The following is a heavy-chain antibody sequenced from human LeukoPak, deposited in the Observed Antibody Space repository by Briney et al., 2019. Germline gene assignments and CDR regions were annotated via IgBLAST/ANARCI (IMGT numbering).Heavy chain of an antibody. CDR1: GFTFSSYA. Sequence: GRSLRLSCAASGFTFSSYAMHWVRQAPGKGLEWVAVISYDGSNKYYADSVKDRFTISRDNSKNTLYLQMNSLRAEDTAVYYCAAPMVRGVILDYWGQGTLVTVSS. D-gene: IGHD3-10*01. CDR3: AAPMVRGVILDY. V-gene: IGHV3-30*04. J-gene: IGHJ4*02. CDR2: ISYDGSNK.